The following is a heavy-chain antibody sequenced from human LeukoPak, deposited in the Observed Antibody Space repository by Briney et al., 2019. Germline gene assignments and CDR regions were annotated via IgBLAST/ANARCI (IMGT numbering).Heavy chain of an antibody. D-gene: IGHD1-26*01. CDR2: ISGSAGST. J-gene: IGHJ4*02. CDR3: AKDIRSVRELIPPFFDY. V-gene: IGHV3-23*01. CDR1: GFTFSSYA. Sequence: PGRSLRLSCAASGFTFSSYAMSWVRQAPGKGLEWVSAISGSAGSTYYADSVKGRFTISRDNSKNTLYLQMNSLRAEDTAVYYCAKDIRSVRELIPPFFDYWGQGTLVTVSS.